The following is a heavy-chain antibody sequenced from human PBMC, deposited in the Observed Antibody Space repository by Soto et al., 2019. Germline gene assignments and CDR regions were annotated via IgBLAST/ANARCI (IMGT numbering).Heavy chain of an antibody. CDR3: ARDQTNYGMDV. J-gene: IGHJ6*02. Sequence: QVQLVQSGAEVKKPGASVKVSCKASGYTFTSYDINWVRQATGQGLEWMGWMNPNSGNTVYAQKFQGRLTLTWXTSISTAYMELSSLRSQDTAVYYCARDQTNYGMDVWGQGTTVTVSS. V-gene: IGHV1-8*01. CDR2: MNPNSGNT. CDR1: GYTFTSYD.